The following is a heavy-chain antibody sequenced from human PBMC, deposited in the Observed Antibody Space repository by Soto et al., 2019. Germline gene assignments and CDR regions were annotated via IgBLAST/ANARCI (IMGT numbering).Heavy chain of an antibody. Sequence: QVPLVQSGAEVKKPGASVKVSCKASGYTFTSYAMHWVRQAPGQRLEWMGWINAGNGNTKYSQKFQGRVTITRDTSASTAYMELSSLRSEDTAVYYCARGGSSIYYYYMDVWGKGTTVTVSS. CDR2: INAGNGNT. J-gene: IGHJ6*03. V-gene: IGHV1-3*01. CDR1: GYTFTSYA. D-gene: IGHD2-2*01. CDR3: ARGGSSIYYYYMDV.